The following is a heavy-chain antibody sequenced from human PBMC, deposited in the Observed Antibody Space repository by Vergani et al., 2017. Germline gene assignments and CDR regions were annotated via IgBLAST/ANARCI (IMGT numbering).Heavy chain of an antibody. Sequence: QVQLVQSGAEVKKPGSSVKVSCKASGGTFSSYTISWVRQAPGQGLEWMGRIIPILGIANYAQKFQGRVTITADKSTSTAYMEMSSLRSEDTAVYYCAREGGSYGDYVHDAFDIWGQGKMVTVSS. CDR2: IIPILGIA. CDR3: AREGGSYGDYVHDAFDI. J-gene: IGHJ3*02. CDR1: GGTFSSYT. V-gene: IGHV1-69*08. D-gene: IGHD4-17*01.